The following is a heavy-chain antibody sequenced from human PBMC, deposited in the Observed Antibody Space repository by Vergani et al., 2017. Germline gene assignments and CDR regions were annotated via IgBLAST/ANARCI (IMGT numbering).Heavy chain of an antibody. Sequence: QVQLQESGPGLVKPSETLSLTCTVSGGSISSYYWSWIRQPHGKGLGWIGYIYYSGSTNYNPSLKSRVTISVDTSQNQFSLKLSSVTAADTAVYYCAREGPATPFDYWGQGTLVTVSS. J-gene: IGHJ4*02. CDR2: IYYSGST. V-gene: IGHV4-59*01. CDR1: GGSISSYY. D-gene: IGHD2-2*01. CDR3: AREGPATPFDY.